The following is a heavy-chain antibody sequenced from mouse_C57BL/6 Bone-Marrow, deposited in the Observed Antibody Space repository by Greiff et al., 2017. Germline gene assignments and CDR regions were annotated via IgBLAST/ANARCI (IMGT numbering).Heavy chain of an antibody. CDR1: GYTFTDYY. J-gene: IGHJ4*01. CDR3: ARSVAYYSNLYAMDY. Sequence: QVQLQQSGAELVRPGASVKLSCKASGYTFTDYYTNWVKQRPGQGLEWIARIYPGSGNTYSNEKFKGKATLTAEKSSSTAYMQLSSLTSEDSAVYFCARSVAYYSNLYAMDYWGQGTSVTVSS. D-gene: IGHD2-5*01. CDR2: IYPGSGNT. V-gene: IGHV1-76*01.